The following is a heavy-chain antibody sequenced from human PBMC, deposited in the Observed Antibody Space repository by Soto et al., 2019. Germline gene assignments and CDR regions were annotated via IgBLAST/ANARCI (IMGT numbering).Heavy chain of an antibody. V-gene: IGHV3-33*01. D-gene: IGHD3-3*01. Sequence: VQLVESGGGVVQPGRSLRLSCAASGFTFSSYGMHWVRQAPGKGLEWVAVIWYDGSNKYYADSVKGRFTISRDNSKNTLYLQMNSLRAEDTAVYYCARQWGYDFWSASAVDTYGMDVWGQGTTVTVSS. CDR1: GFTFSSYG. J-gene: IGHJ6*02. CDR2: IWYDGSNK. CDR3: ARQWGYDFWSASAVDTYGMDV.